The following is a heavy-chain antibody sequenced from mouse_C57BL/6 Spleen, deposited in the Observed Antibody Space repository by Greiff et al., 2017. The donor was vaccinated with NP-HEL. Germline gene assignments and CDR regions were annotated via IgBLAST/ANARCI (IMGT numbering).Heavy chain of an antibody. CDR1: GFTFSSYA. Sequence: EVQLQQSGEGLVKPGGSLKLSCAASGFTFSSYAMSWVRQTPEKRLEWVAYISSGGDYIYYADTVKGRFTISRDNARNTLYLQMSSLKSEDTAMYYCTRALRRGYAMDYWGQGTSVTVSS. D-gene: IGHD2-12*01. CDR2: ISSGGDYI. V-gene: IGHV5-9-1*02. J-gene: IGHJ4*01. CDR3: TRALRRGYAMDY.